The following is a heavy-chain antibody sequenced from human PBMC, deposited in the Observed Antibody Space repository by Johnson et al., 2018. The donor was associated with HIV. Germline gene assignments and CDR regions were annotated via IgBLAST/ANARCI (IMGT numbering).Heavy chain of an antibody. CDR2: ISGSGGST. V-gene: IGHV3-23*04. CDR3: AKDRQWGPRDAFDI. Sequence: VQLVESGGGVVQPGRSLRLSCVASGFTFSDYYMSRIRQAPGKGLEWVSAISGSGGSTYYADSVKGRFTIYRDNSKNTLYLQMNSLRAEDTAVYYCAKDRQWGPRDAFDIWGQGTMVTVSS. CDR1: GFTFSDYY. D-gene: IGHD6-19*01. J-gene: IGHJ3*02.